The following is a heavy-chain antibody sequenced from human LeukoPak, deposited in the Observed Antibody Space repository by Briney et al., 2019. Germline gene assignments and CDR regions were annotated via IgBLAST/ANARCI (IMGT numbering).Heavy chain of an antibody. CDR3: ARVPYYGSGSSYFDY. CDR1: GYTFTSYG. V-gene: IGHV1-18*01. CDR2: ISAYNGNT. J-gene: IGHJ4*02. Sequence: ASVKVSCKASGYTFTSYGISWVRQAPGQGLEWMGWISAYNGNTNYAQKLQGRVTMTTDTSTSTAYMELRSLRSDDTAAYYCARVPYYGSGSSYFDYWGQGTLVTVSS. D-gene: IGHD3-10*01.